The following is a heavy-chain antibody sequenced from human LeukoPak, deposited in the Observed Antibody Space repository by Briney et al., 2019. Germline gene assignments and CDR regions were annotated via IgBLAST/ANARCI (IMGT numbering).Heavy chain of an antibody. CDR3: ARGRTYDFWSGYYQRWGGTDY. CDR2: INHSGST. CDR1: GGSFSGYY. V-gene: IGHV4-34*01. Sequence: SETLSLTCAVYGGSFSGYYWSWTRQPPGKGLEWIGEINHSGSTNYNPSLKSRVTISVDTSKNQFSLKLSSATAADTAVYYCARGRTYDFWSGYYQRWGGTDYRGQGTLVTVSS. J-gene: IGHJ4*02. D-gene: IGHD3-3*01.